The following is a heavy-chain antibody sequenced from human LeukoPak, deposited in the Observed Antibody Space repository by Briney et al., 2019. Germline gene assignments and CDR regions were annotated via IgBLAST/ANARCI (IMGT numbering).Heavy chain of an antibody. CDR2: FYDSGNT. J-gene: IGHJ4*02. CDR3: ARVEGSIDY. D-gene: IGHD3-3*01. CDR1: GYSISSGYY. Sequence: SETLSLTCTVSGYSISSGYYWGWIRQPPGKGLEWIGSFYDSGNTYYNPSLKSRVTISVDTSKNQFSLKLSSVTAADTAMYYCARVEGSIDYWGQGTLVTVSS. V-gene: IGHV4-38-2*02.